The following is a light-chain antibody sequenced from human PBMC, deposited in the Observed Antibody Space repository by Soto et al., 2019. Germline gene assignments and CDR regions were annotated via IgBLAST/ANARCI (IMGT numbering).Light chain of an antibody. Sequence: DIQMTQSPSTLSASVVDRVTITCRASKNINTWVAWYQQKPGKAPKLLIYDASSLESGVPSRVSGSGSGTEFTLTISSLQPEDFATYYCQQADSFPWKCGQGTKGDNK. J-gene: IGKJ1*01. V-gene: IGKV1-5*01. CDR3: QQADSFPWK. CDR2: DAS. CDR1: KNINTW.